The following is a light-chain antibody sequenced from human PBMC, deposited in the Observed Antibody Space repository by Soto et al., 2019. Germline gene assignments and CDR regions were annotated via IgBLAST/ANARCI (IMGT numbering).Light chain of an antibody. J-gene: IGLJ1*01. V-gene: IGLV1-44*01. Sequence: QSVLTQPPSASGTPGQRATISCSGSSSNIGSNTVNWYQQLPGTAPKLLIYNNNHRPSGVPDRFSGSKSGTSASLAISGLQSEHEADYYCAAWDDRLNGYVFGTGTKGTVL. CDR1: SSNIGSNT. CDR3: AAWDDRLNGYV. CDR2: NNN.